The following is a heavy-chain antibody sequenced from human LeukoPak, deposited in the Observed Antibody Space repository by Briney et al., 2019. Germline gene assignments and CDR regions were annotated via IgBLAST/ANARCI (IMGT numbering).Heavy chain of an antibody. CDR3: ARDSNDSSGYYYSTFDY. CDR1: GFILSDYW. CDR2: IKQDGSEK. Sequence: SGGSLRLSCAVSGFILSDYWMTWIRQAPGKGLEWVANIKQDGSEKYYVDSVKGRFTISRDNAKNSLYLQMNSLRAEDTAVYYCARDSNDSSGYYYSTFDYWGQGTLVTVSS. D-gene: IGHD3-22*01. J-gene: IGHJ4*02. V-gene: IGHV3-7*01.